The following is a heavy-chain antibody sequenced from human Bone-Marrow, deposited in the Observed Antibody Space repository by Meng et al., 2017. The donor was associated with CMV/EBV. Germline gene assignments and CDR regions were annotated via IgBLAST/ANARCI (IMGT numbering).Heavy chain of an antibody. CDR2: INHSGST. CDR1: GGSFSGYY. CDR3: ARGGVVVNGAPFDY. V-gene: IGHV4-34*01. D-gene: IGHD3-22*01. J-gene: IGHJ4*02. Sequence: QVQPKQWGTGLLKPSETLSLTCAGYGGSFSGYYWSWIRQPPGKGLEWIGEINHSGSTNYNPSLKSRVTISVDTSKNQFSLKLSSVTAADTAVYYCARGGVVVNGAPFDYWGQGTLVTVSS.